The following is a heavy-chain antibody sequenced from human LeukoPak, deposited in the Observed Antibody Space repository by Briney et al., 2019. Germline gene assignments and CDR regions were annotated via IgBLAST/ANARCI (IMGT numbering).Heavy chain of an antibody. CDR1: GGSISSYY. CDR2: IYYSGST. J-gene: IGHJ5*02. CDR3: ARLRLNNWFDP. D-gene: IGHD4-17*01. Sequence: SETLSLTCTVSGGSISSYYWSWIRQPPGKGLEWIGYIYYSGSTNYNPSLKSRVTISVDTSKNQFSLKLSSVTAADTAVYYCARLRLNNWFDPWGQGTLVTVSS. V-gene: IGHV4-59*08.